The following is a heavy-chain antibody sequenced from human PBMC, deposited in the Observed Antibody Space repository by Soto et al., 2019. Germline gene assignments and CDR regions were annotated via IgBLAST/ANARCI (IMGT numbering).Heavy chain of an antibody. J-gene: IGHJ6*02. Sequence: ASVKVSCKASGYTFTGYYMHWVRQAPGQGLEWMGWINPNSGGTNYAQKFQGWVTMTRDTSISTAYMELSRLRSDDTAVYYCARGYYDFWSGQEVYDYYYGMDVWGQGTTVTVSS. CDR3: ARGYYDFWSGQEVYDYYYGMDV. CDR2: INPNSGGT. V-gene: IGHV1-2*04. CDR1: GYTFTGYY. D-gene: IGHD3-3*01.